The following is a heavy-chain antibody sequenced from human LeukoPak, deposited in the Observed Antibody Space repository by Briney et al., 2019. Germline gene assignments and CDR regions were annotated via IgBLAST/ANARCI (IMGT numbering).Heavy chain of an antibody. CDR2: ISDRGTP. CDR3: ARVHMGDYGMDV. V-gene: IGHV1-2*02. CDR1: GYTFTPYH. Sequence: ASVKGSCKASGYTFTPYHIHWVRQAPGKGLEWMGYISDRGTPKSAQKFQDRVTVTRDTSITTAYMELNRLKSDDSAVYYCARVHMGDYGMDVWGQGTTVTVSS. J-gene: IGHJ6*02.